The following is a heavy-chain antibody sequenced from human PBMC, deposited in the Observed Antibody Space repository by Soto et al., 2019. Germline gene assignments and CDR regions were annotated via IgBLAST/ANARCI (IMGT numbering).Heavy chain of an antibody. J-gene: IGHJ3*02. Sequence: GGSLRLSCAASGFTFSSYGMHWVRQAPGKGLEWVAVIWYDGSNKYYADSVKGRFTISRDNSKNTLYLQMNSLRAEDTAVYYCARDTVRITMIVAADESDAFDIWGQGTMVTVSS. D-gene: IGHD3-22*01. CDR2: IWYDGSNK. CDR1: GFTFSSYG. CDR3: ARDTVRITMIVAADESDAFDI. V-gene: IGHV3-33*01.